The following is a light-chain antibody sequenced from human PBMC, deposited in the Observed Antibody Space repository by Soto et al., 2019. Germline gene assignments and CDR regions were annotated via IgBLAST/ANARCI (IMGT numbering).Light chain of an antibody. J-gene: IGKJ1*01. CDR3: QHYYNYPWT. V-gene: IGKV1-8*01. Sequence: AVLLTQSPSSFSASTGDRATITCRASQDIHNYLAWYQQVPGKAPKLLLYAASILQTGVPSRFSGSGSGTDFTLTIDGLQSGDFATYFCQHYYNYPWTFGQGTTVE. CDR1: QDIHNY. CDR2: AAS.